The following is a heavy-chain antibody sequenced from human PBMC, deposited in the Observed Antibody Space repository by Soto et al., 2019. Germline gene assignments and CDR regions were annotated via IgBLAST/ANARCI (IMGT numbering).Heavy chain of an antibody. CDR3: AGVLNGDYAY. Sequence: GESLKISCKGSGYSSTTFWFGWVRQMPGKGLEWMGIIYPGDSETRCSPSFQGQVTVSADKSISTAYLQWSSLKASDTAMYYCAGVLNGDYAYSGQGSLVTVSA. CDR2: IYPGDSET. D-gene: IGHD4-17*01. J-gene: IGHJ4*02. V-gene: IGHV5-51*01. CDR1: GYSSTTFW.